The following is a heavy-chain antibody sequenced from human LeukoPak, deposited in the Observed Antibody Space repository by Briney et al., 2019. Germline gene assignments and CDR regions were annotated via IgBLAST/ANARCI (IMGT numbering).Heavy chain of an antibody. D-gene: IGHD3-10*02. V-gene: IGHV3-74*01. CDR2: INPDGRTA. Sequence: PGGSLRLSCAASGFTFSDYWMYWVRQGPGKRLLSVSRINPDGRTAHYADSVTGRFTISRDNAKNSLYLQMNSLRAEDTAVYYCAELGITMIGGVWGKGTTVTISS. CDR3: AELGITMIGGV. CDR1: GFTFSDYW. J-gene: IGHJ6*04.